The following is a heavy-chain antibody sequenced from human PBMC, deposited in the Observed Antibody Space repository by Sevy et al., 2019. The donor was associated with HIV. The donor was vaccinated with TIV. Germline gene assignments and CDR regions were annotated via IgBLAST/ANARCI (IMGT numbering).Heavy chain of an antibody. CDR3: ARDSGELIVVVDRFDY. V-gene: IGHV1-18*04. J-gene: IGHJ4*02. Sequence: ASVKVSCKASGYTFTSYGISWVRQAPGQGLEWMGWISAYNGNTNYAQKLQGRVTMTTDTSTRTAYMELRSLRSDDTAVYYCARDSGELIVVVDRFDYWGQGTLVTVSS. CDR2: ISAYNGNT. CDR1: GYTFTSYG. D-gene: IGHD2-21*01.